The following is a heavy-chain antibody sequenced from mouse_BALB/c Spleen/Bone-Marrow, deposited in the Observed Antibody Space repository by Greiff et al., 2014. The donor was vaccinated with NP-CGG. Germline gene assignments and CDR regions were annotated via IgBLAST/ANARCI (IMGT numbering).Heavy chain of an antibody. CDR1: GFTFTDYY. Sequence: VQLKESGGGLVQPGGSLRLSCAPSGFTFTDYYMSWVRQPPGKALEWLGFIRNKANGYTTEYSASVKGRFTISRDNSQSILYLQMNTLRAEDSATYYCARDYGNYVRFAYWGQGTLVTVSA. J-gene: IGHJ3*01. CDR2: IRNKANGYTT. D-gene: IGHD2-1*01. V-gene: IGHV7-3*02. CDR3: ARDYGNYVRFAY.